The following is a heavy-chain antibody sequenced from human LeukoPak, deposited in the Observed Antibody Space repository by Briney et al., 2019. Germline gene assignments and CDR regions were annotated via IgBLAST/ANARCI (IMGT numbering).Heavy chain of an antibody. CDR1: GFTFKSYA. CDR2: ISGSGGSI. Sequence: GGSLRLSCEASGFTFKSYAMTWVRQAPGKGPEWLSGISGSGGSIYYADSVKGRFTISRDNSKNTLYLQMNSLRVDDTAVYYCGKDANGGQAPWYFDYWGQGSLVTVST. J-gene: IGHJ4*02. CDR3: GKDANGGQAPWYFDY. V-gene: IGHV3-23*01. D-gene: IGHD2-8*01.